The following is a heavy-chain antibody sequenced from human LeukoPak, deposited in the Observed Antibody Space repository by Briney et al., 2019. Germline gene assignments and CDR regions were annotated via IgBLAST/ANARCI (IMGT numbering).Heavy chain of an antibody. V-gene: IGHV1-69*13. D-gene: IGHD2-2*01. CDR1: GGTFSSYA. Sequence: APVKVSCKASGGTFSSYAISWVRQAPGQGLEWMGGIIPIFGTANYAQKFQGRVTITADESTSTAYMELSSLRSEDTAVYYCARGKRYQLLLNWFDPWGQGTLVTVSS. CDR2: IIPIFGTA. CDR3: ARGKRYQLLLNWFDP. J-gene: IGHJ5*02.